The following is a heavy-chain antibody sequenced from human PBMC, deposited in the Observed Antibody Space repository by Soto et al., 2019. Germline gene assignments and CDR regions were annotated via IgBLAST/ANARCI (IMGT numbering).Heavy chain of an antibody. CDR2: IRGKAYGGTT. V-gene: IGHV3-49*04. J-gene: IGHJ4*02. CDR3: NFFDFWSGYYGPQFDY. CDR1: GFTFGDYA. Sequence: GGSLRLSCTASGFTFGDYAMSWVRQAPGKGLEWVGFIRGKAYGGTTGYAASVKGRFTISRDDSKSIAYLQMNSLKTEDTAVYYCNFFDFWSGYYGPQFDYWGQGTLVTVSS. D-gene: IGHD3-3*01.